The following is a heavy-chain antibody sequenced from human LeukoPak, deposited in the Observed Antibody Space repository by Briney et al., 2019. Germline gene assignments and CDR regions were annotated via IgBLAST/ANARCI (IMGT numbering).Heavy chain of an antibody. V-gene: IGHV4-59*08. CDR3: ARHVDSSSWFFDY. D-gene: IGHD6-13*01. CDR1: GGSISSYY. CDR2: IYYSGST. Sequence: SETLSLTCTVSGGSISSYYWSWIRQPPGKGLEWIGYIYYSGSTYYNPSLKSRVTIFLETSKNHFSLKLTSVTAADTAVYYCARHVDSSSWFFDYWGQGTLVTVSS. J-gene: IGHJ4*02.